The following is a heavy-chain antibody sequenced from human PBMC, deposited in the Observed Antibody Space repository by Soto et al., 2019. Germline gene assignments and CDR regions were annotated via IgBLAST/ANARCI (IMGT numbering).Heavy chain of an antibody. CDR2: INAYNGNT. V-gene: IGHV1-18*01. CDR1: GYTFTSYG. J-gene: IGHJ4*02. CDR3: ARDVGYGLVDY. D-gene: IGHD5-18*01. Sequence: QVQLVQSGAEVKKPGASVKVSCKASGYTFTSYGISWVRQAPGQGLEWMGWINAYNGNTNYAQKLKGRVTMPSEISTSSAYMELRSLRSDATAEYSCARDVGYGLVDYWGQGTLVTVSS.